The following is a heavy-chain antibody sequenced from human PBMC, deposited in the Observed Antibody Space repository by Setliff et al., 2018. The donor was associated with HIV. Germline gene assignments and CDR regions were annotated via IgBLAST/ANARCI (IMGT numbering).Heavy chain of an antibody. CDR1: GGFISSSTYY. V-gene: IGHV4-39*01. CDR3: ARRDGYSYGFYFDY. Sequence: SETLSLTCTVSGGFISSSTYYWGWIRQPPGQGLEWIGTIYYSWSTYYNPSLKSRLTISVDTSKNQFSLKLSSVTAADTAVYYCARRDGYSYGFYFDYWGQGTLVTVSS. J-gene: IGHJ4*02. D-gene: IGHD5-18*01. CDR2: IYYSWST.